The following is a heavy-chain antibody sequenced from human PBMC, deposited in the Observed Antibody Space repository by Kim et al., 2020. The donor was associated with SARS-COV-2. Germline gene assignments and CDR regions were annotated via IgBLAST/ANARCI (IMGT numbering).Heavy chain of an antibody. CDR3: ASLYSSGWFYLDY. V-gene: IGHV4-39*01. J-gene: IGHJ4*02. Sequence: SETLSLTCTVSGGSISSSSYYWGWIRQPPGKGLEWIGSIYYSGSTYYNPSLKSRVTISVDTSKNQFSLKLSSVTAADTAVYYCASLYSSGWFYLDYWGQGTLVTVSS. CDR2: IYYSGST. CDR1: GGSISSSSYY. D-gene: IGHD6-19*01.